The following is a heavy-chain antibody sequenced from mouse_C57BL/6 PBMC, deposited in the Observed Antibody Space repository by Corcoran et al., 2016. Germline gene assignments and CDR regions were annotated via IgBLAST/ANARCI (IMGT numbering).Heavy chain of an antibody. CDR3: ARNGGGSTYAMDY. D-gene: IGHD1-1*01. CDR1: GYTFTDYY. Sequence: EVQLQQSGPELVKPGASVKISCKASGYTFTDYYMNWVKQSHGKSLEWIGDINPNNGGTSYNQKFKGKATLTVDKSSSTAYMELRSLTSEDSAVYYCARNGGGSTYAMDYWGQGTSVTVSS. J-gene: IGHJ4*01. V-gene: IGHV1-26*01. CDR2: INPNNGGT.